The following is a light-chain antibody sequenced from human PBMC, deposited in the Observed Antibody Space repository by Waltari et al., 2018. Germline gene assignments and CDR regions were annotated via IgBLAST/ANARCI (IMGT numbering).Light chain of an antibody. CDR2: KDS. J-gene: IGKJ4*01. CDR3: QQYNSYSLLT. V-gene: IGKV1-5*03. CDR1: QSISNW. Sequence: DIQMTQSPSTLSASVGDRVTITCRASQSISNWLAWYQQNPGKAHKLRLYKDSTLESGVPSRFSGIGSGTEFTLTISSLQPDDCATYYCQQYNSYSLLTFGGGTKVEIK.